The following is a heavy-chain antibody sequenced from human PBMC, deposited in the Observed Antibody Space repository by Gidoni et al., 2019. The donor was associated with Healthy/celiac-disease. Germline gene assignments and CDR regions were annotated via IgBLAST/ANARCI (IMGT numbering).Heavy chain of an antibody. CDR3: ARDGRYSSSWYRHYYYYGMDV. V-gene: IGHV3-30-3*01. J-gene: IGHJ6*02. CDR1: GFTFSRYA. Sequence: QVQLVESGGGVVQPGRSLRLSCAASGFTFSRYAMHWVRQAPGKGLEWVAVISYDGSNKYYADSVKGRFTISRDNSKNTLYLQMNSLRAEDTAVYYCARDGRYSSSWYRHYYYYGMDVWGQGTTVTVSS. CDR2: ISYDGSNK. D-gene: IGHD6-13*01.